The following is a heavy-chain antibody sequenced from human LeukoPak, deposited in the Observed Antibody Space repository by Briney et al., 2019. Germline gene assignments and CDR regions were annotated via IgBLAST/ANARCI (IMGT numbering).Heavy chain of an antibody. V-gene: IGHV4-4*07. J-gene: IGHJ5*02. D-gene: IGHD6-19*01. CDR3: ARDRSTGYSSDWFDP. CDR2: IYISDNT. CDR1: GGSISSYY. Sequence: PSETLSLTCTVSGGSISSYYWSWIRQPAGKGPEWIGRIYISDNTNYNPSLRSRVTMSVDTSKNQFSLKLSSVTAADTAVYYCARDRSTGYSSDWFDPWGQGTLVTVSS.